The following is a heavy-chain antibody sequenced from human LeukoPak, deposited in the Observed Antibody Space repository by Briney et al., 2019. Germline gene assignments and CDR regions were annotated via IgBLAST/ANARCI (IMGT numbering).Heavy chain of an antibody. Sequence: SETLSLTCTVSGGSISSYYWSWIRQPAGKGLEWIGYIYYSGSTYYNPSLKSRVTISVDTSKNQFSLKLSSVTAADTAVYYCARAPHGGGNSDYWGQGTLVTVSS. D-gene: IGHD4-23*01. CDR2: IYYSGST. CDR1: GGSISSYY. CDR3: ARAPHGGGNSDY. V-gene: IGHV4-59*06. J-gene: IGHJ4*02.